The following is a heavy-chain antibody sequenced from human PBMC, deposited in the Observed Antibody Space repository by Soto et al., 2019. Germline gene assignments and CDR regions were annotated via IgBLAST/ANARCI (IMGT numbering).Heavy chain of an antibody. CDR3: ARAGYGSGNYYFDY. CDR2: IYYSGST. CDR1: GGSISSYY. D-gene: IGHD3-10*01. J-gene: IGHJ4*02. Sequence: PSETLSLTFTVSGGSISSYYWSWIRQPPGKGLEWIGYIYYSGSTNYNPSLKSRVTISVDTSKNQFSLKLSSVTAADTAVYYCARAGYGSGNYYFDYWGQGTLVTVS. V-gene: IGHV4-59*01.